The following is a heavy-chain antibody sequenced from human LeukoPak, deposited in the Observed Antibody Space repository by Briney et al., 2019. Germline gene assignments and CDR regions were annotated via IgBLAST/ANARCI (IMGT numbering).Heavy chain of an antibody. CDR2: IYPGDSDI. V-gene: IGHV5-51*01. CDR3: ARHFGYSGYDGDY. D-gene: IGHD5-12*01. J-gene: IGHJ4*02. CDR1: GYNFLKYW. Sequence: GESLKISCKASGYNFLKYWIAWVRQMPGKGREWMGIIYPGDSDIRYSPSFQGQVTISADKSITTAYLQWSSLKASDTAMYYCARHFGYSGYDGDYWGQGTLVTVSS.